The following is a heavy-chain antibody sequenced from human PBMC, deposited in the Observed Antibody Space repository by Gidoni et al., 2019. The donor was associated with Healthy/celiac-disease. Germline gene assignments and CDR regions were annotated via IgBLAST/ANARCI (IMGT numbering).Heavy chain of an antibody. V-gene: IGHV4-59*01. D-gene: IGHD3-10*01. CDR3: ARDSGLHMVRGVISYYYGMDV. CDR2: IYYSGST. J-gene: IGHJ6*02. CDR1: GGPISSSY. Sequence: QVQLQASGPGLVKPSETLSLTCTVSGGPISSSYWSWIRQPPGKGLEWIGYIYYSGSTNYNPSRKSRVTISVDTSKNQFSLKLSSVTAADTAVYYCARDSGLHMVRGVISYYYGMDVWGQGTTVTVSS.